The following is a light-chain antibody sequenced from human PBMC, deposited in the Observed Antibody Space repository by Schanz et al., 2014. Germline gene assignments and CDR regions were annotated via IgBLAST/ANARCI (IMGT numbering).Light chain of an antibody. CDR1: CSDVGAYNY. CDR2: DVT. V-gene: IGLV2-14*03. Sequence: QSALTQPASVSGAPGQSITISCTGTCSDVGAYNYVSWYQQHPGKAPKLMIYDVTYRPSGVSNRFSGSKSGNTASLTISGLLAEDEADYYCSSYRSSNTVVFGGGTKL. J-gene: IGLJ2*01. CDR3: SSYRSSNTVV.